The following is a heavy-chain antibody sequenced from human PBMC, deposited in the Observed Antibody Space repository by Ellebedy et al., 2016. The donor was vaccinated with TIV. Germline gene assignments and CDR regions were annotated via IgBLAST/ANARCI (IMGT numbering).Heavy chain of an antibody. CDR2: IYNSGST. V-gene: IGHV4-61*02. J-gene: IGHJ6*03. Sequence: SETLSLTXTVSGDSISSDNYYWSWIRQPAGKGLEWIARIYNSGSTNYNPSLKSRGTVSGDSSRNQFSLKLSSVTAADTAVYYCAGGTSHYYYYMDVWGKGTTVTVSS. D-gene: IGHD1-7*01. CDR1: GDSISSDNYY. CDR3: AGGTSHYYYYMDV.